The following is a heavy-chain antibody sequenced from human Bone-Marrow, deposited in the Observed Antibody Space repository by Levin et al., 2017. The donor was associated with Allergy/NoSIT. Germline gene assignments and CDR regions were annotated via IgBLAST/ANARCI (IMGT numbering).Heavy chain of an antibody. J-gene: IGHJ4*02. CDR2: ISSGSPYI. CDR1: GFTFSNYT. D-gene: IGHD4/OR15-4a*01. Sequence: GGSLRLSCAASGFTFSNYTMNWVRQAPGKGLEWVSSISSGSPYIYYADSVKGRFTISRDNAKNSVYLQMNSLRGEDTALYYCARVSTNMDGAFDHWGQGTLVTVSS. V-gene: IGHV3-21*01. CDR3: ARVSTNMDGAFDH.